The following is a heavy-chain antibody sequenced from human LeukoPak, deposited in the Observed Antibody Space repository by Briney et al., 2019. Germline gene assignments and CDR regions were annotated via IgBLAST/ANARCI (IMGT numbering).Heavy chain of an antibody. J-gene: IGHJ4*02. Sequence: ASVKVSCKASGYTFTAYYIHWVRQAPGQGLEWMGWIDTNTGATKYAQKFQGRVTITRDTSTGTAYMELSSLISGDTALYYCASEAFCAGGSCNVLRVASWGPGTLVTVSS. CDR1: GYTFTAYY. CDR2: IDTNTGAT. D-gene: IGHD2-8*02. V-gene: IGHV1-2*02. CDR3: ASEAFCAGGSCNVLRVAS.